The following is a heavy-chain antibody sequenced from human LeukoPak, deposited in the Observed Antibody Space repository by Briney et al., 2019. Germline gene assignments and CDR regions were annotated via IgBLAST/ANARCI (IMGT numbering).Heavy chain of an antibody. J-gene: IGHJ5*02. Sequence: NPSETLSLTCAVSGGSFNDYYWSWIRQSPGKGLEWIGAINHGGHTNYNPSLKSRVTMSVDTSKNQFSLHLISVTAADAAVYYCVRGPFGNDAGAWGQGTRVTVSS. D-gene: IGHD1-1*01. CDR3: VRGPFGNDAGA. V-gene: IGHV4-34*01. CDR2: INHGGHT. CDR1: GGSFNDYY.